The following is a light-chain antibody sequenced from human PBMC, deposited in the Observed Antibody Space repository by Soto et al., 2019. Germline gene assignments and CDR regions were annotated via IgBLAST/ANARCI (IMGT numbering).Light chain of an antibody. CDR1: SSNIGSNT. CDR3: AAWDDSLNGYV. V-gene: IGLV1-44*01. J-gene: IGLJ1*01. CDR2: NND. Sequence: QSVLTQPPSASGTPGQRVTISCSGSSSNIGSNTVNWYQQLPGTAPKLLIYNNDQRPSGVPDRLSGSKSGTSASLAISGLQSEDEADYYCAAWDDSLNGYVFGSGTKVTVL.